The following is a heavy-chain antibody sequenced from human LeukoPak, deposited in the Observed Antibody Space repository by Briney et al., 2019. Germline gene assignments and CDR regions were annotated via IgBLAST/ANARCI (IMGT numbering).Heavy chain of an antibody. CDR2: IKQDGSEK. Sequence: GGSLRLSCAASGFTFSSYWMSWVRQAPGKGPEWVANIKQDGSEKYYVDSVKDRFTISRDNAKNSLYLQMNSLRAEDTAVYYCARDNPRSYYYYMDVWGKGTTVTVSS. CDR3: ARDNPRSYYYYMDV. J-gene: IGHJ6*03. V-gene: IGHV3-7*01. CDR1: GFTFSSYW. D-gene: IGHD1-14*01.